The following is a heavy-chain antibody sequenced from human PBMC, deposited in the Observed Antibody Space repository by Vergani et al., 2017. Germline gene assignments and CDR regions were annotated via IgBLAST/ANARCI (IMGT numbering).Heavy chain of an antibody. CDR2: IYVSGIT. V-gene: IGHV4-61*02. CDR3: ARFLTGTTIYYYYGMDV. Sequence: QVQLQESGPGLVKPSQTLSLTCTVSGASINNDFYYWHWIRQPAGKGLEWIGRIYVSGITDYNSSLQSRVSMSVDTSKNQFSLTLTSVTAADTAVYYCARFLTGTTIYYYYGMDVWGQGTTVTVSS. J-gene: IGHJ6*02. D-gene: IGHD1-20*01. CDR1: GASINNDFYY.